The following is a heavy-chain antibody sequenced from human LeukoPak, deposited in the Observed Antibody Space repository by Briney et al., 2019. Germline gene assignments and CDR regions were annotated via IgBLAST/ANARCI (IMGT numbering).Heavy chain of an antibody. J-gene: IGHJ3*02. D-gene: IGHD2-8*02. CDR1: GFTFSSYS. CDR3: ERYWRYAFEI. CDR2: ISSSSSSSSSSSSPT. V-gene: IGHV3-48*01. Sequence: GGSLRLSCAASGFTFSSYSINWVRQAPGKGLEWVSHISSSSSSSSSSSSPTYYADSVKGRFTISRDDSKNSLYLQMKLLTAGVTALYYFERYWRYAFEIWGQGTMVTVSS.